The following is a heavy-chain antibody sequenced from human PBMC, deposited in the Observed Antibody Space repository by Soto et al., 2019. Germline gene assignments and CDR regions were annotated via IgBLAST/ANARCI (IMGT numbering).Heavy chain of an antibody. J-gene: IGHJ4*02. CDR1: GFTFSSYW. D-gene: IGHD6-19*01. CDR3: ARGGTSVAAYNFDY. Sequence: EEQLVESGGGLVQPGGSLRLSCAASGFTFSSYWMSWVRRAPGKGPEWVANIRQDGSEKYYVDSVKGRFTISRDNAKNSVYLQMNSLRAEDTAVYHCARGGTSVAAYNFDYWGQGTLVTVSS. V-gene: IGHV3-7*03. CDR2: IRQDGSEK.